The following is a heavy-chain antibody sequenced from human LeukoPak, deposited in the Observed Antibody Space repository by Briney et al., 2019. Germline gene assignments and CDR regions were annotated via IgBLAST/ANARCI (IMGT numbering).Heavy chain of an antibody. V-gene: IGHV4-31*03. CDR3: ARDLDGYTRYDY. J-gene: IGHJ4*02. D-gene: IGHD3-9*01. Sequence: SETLSLTCTVSVGSISRGVYWSGIRQLPGKGLEWIGYIYYSGTTYYNPSLKSRVSISVDTSKNQFSLKLSSVTVADTAVYYCARDLDGYTRYDYWGQGTLVTVSS. CDR2: IYYSGTT. CDR1: VGSISRGVY.